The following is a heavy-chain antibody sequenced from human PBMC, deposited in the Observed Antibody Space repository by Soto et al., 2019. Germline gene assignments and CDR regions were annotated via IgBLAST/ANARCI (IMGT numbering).Heavy chain of an antibody. Sequence: PGGSLRLSCAASGFTFSSYSMNWVRQAPGKGLEWVSSISSSSSYIYYADSVKGRFTISRDNAKNSLYLQMNSLRAEDTAVYYCARGVRDGYNFIGTTRSFSGNLWGQGTLVTVSS. CDR2: ISSSSSYI. CDR3: ARGVRDGYNFIGTTRSFSGNL. CDR1: GFTFSSYS. V-gene: IGHV3-21*01. D-gene: IGHD5-12*01. J-gene: IGHJ4*02.